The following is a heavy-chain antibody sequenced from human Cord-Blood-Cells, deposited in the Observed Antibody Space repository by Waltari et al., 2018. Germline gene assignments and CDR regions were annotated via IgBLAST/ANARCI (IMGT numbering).Heavy chain of an antibody. V-gene: IGHV3-23*01. J-gene: IGHJ6*02. CDR1: GFTFSSYA. CDR2: ISGSGGST. CDR3: AKDLSGSYYYYYYGMDV. Sequence: EVQLLESGGGLVQPGGSLRLSCAASGFTFSSYAMSWVRPAPGQGLEWVSAISGSGGSTYYADSVKGRFTISRDNSKNTLYLQMNSLRAEDTAVYYCAKDLSGSYYYYYYGMDVWGQGTTVTVSS. D-gene: IGHD1-26*01.